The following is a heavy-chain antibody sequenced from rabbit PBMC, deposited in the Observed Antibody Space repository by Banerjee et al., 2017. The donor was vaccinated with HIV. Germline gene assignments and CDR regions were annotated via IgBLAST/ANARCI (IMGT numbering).Heavy chain of an antibody. CDR2: IDPVFGST. Sequence: QEQLVESGGGLVRPEGSLTLSCKASRFDFNSGGVSWVRQAPGKGLEWIGCIDPVFGSTYYATWVNGRFTISSHNAQNTVDLQMNSLTAADTATYFCVRDTWHFKLWGPGTLVT. CDR3: VRDTWHFKL. V-gene: IGHV1S47*01. D-gene: IGHD3-1*01. CDR1: RFDFNSGG. J-gene: IGHJ4*01.